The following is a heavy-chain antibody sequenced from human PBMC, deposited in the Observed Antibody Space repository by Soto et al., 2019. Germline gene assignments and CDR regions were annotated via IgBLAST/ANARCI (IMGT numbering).Heavy chain of an antibody. Sequence: QVQLVQSGAEVKKPGASVKVSCKASGYTFTSYAMHWVRQAPGQRLEWMGWINAGNGNTKYSQKFQGRVTITRDTSASTAYMELSSLTSEDTAVYYCARVVGIAVDDYWGQGTLVTVSS. CDR1: GYTFTSYA. J-gene: IGHJ4*02. D-gene: IGHD6-19*01. CDR2: INAGNGNT. CDR3: ARVVGIAVDDY. V-gene: IGHV1-3*01.